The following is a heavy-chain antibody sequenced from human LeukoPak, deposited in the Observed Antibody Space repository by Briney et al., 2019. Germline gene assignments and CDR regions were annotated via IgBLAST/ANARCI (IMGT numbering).Heavy chain of an antibody. CDR1: GGSLSTYY. Sequence: SETLSLTCFVSGGSLSTYYWSWIRQPPGKGLEWIGYVYYSESTNYSPSLKSRVTISVDTSKNQFSLKLNSVTAADTAVYYCARSPRGRELRFDYWGQGTPVTVSS. D-gene: IGHD1-26*01. CDR2: VYYSEST. CDR3: ARSPRGRELRFDY. J-gene: IGHJ4*02. V-gene: IGHV4-59*01.